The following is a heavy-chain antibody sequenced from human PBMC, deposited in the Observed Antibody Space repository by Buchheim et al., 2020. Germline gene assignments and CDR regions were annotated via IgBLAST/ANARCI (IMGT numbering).Heavy chain of an antibody. CDR3: ARGAFADGLDA. J-gene: IGHJ6*02. CDR1: GFSFSSYW. V-gene: IGHV3-74*01. D-gene: IGHD3-3*02. CDR2: VKRDGSET. Sequence: EVQLVESGGGLVQPGGSLRLSCAASGFSFSSYWMNWVRQAPGKGLVWISRVKRDGSETFYADKVKGRFTISRDNDKNKLYLQMNSLRAEDTAVYYCARGAFADGLDAWGQGTT.